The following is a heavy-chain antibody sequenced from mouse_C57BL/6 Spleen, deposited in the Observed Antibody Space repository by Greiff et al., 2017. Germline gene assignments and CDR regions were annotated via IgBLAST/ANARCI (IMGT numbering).Heavy chain of an antibody. CDR3: AKHGGDY. J-gene: IGHJ2*01. CDR2: IWGDGST. Sequence: VQLKESGPGLVAPSQCLSITCTASGFSLTSYGVSWVRQPPGKGLEWLGGIWGDGSTNYQSALISRLSISTDNSKSHAFLKLNSLQTGDTATYYCAKHGGDYWGQGTPLTVSS. CDR1: GFSLTSYG. V-gene: IGHV2-3*01. D-gene: IGHD1-2*01.